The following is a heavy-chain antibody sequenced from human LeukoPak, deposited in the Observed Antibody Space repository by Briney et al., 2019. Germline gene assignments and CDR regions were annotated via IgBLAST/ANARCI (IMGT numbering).Heavy chain of an antibody. CDR2: IRYDGSNK. CDR3: AKVGVEGAYFDY. V-gene: IGHV3-30*02. D-gene: IGHD1-26*01. Sequence: RTGGSLRLSCAASGFTFSSYGMHWVRQAPGKGLEWVAFIRYDGSNKYYADSVKGRFTISRDNSKNTLYLQMDSLRAEDTAVYYCAKVGVEGAYFDYWGQGTLVTVSS. J-gene: IGHJ4*02. CDR1: GFTFSSYG.